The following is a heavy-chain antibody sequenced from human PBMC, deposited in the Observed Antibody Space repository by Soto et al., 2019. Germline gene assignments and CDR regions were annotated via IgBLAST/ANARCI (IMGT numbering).Heavy chain of an antibody. CDR2: INHSGSS. CDR1: GGSFSGFY. J-gene: IGHJ2*01. Sequence: SETLSLTCAVHGGSFSGFYWTWIRQPPGKGLEWIGEINHSGSSNYNPPLKSRVTMSLDTSRNQFSLSLNSVTAADTAVYYCARMAGPWYFDLWGRGTLVT. CDR3: ARMAGPWYFDL. V-gene: IGHV4-34*01.